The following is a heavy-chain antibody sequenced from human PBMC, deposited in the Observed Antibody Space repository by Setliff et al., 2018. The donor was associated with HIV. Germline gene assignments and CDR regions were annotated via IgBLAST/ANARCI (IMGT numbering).Heavy chain of an antibody. J-gene: IGHJ6*03. D-gene: IGHD5-12*01. CDR1: GGSLNSGYDY. CDR3: VREYSGVYPDFSFYIDV. Sequence: SETLSLTCTVSGGSLNSGYDYWTWIRQPAGKGLEWIGHIYSAGSTDYNPSLKSRVTMSVDMSKNQVSLKLRSVTAADMAIYYCVREYSGVYPDFSFYIDVWGKGTTVTV. V-gene: IGHV4-61*09. CDR2: IYSAGST.